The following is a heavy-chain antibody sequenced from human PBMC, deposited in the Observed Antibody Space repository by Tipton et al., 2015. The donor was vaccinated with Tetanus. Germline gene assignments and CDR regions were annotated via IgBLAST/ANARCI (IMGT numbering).Heavy chain of an antibody. D-gene: IGHD4-17*01. Sequence: SLRLSCAASGFTFSGYWMHWVRQAPGKGLVWVSRIKTDGSATIYADSVKGRFTISRDNAKNTLYLQMNSLRAEDTAVYYCARDRDGDYAAFDYWGQGTLVTVSS. CDR3: ARDRDGDYAAFDY. J-gene: IGHJ4*02. V-gene: IGHV3-74*01. CDR2: IKTDGSAT. CDR1: GFTFSGYW.